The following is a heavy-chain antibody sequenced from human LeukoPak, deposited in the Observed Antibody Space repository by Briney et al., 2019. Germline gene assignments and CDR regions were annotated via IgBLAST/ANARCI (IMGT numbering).Heavy chain of an antibody. V-gene: IGHV4-30-4*08. J-gene: IGHJ5*02. CDR2: IYYSGST. CDR1: GGSISSSSYY. Sequence: SETLSLTCTVSGGSISSSSYYWDWIRQPPGKGLEWIGYIYYSGSTYYNPSLKSRVTISVDTSKNQFSLKLSSVTAADTAVYYCARNYQLLSPWFDPWGQGTLVTVSS. D-gene: IGHD2-2*01. CDR3: ARNYQLLSPWFDP.